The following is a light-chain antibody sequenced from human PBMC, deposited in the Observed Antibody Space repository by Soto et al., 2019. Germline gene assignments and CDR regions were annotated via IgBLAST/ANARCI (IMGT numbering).Light chain of an antibody. CDR2: DVS. J-gene: IGLJ1*01. CDR3: CSHSTGSTLYV. CDR1: SSDVDTYNY. Sequence: QSVLTQPASVSGSPGQSITISCSGISSDVDTYNYVSWYQLHPGKAPKVVIYDVSSRPSGVSNRFPGSRSGNTASLTISGLQAEDEAHYYCCSHSTGSTLYVFGTGTKVTVL. V-gene: IGLV2-14*03.